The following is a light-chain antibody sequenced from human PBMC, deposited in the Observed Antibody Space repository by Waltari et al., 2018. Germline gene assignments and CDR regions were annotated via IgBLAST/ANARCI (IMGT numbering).Light chain of an antibody. Sequence: FVLTQSPGTLSLSHGDRVTFSCRASQSVSSNYLAWYQQKPGKAPSLLIYDASNRATGIADRFSGSGSGTDFTLTISRLEPEDVAVYYCQQYGRSPWTFGQGTKVEIK. CDR3: QQYGRSPWT. CDR2: DAS. V-gene: IGKV3-20*01. J-gene: IGKJ1*01. CDR1: QSVSSNY.